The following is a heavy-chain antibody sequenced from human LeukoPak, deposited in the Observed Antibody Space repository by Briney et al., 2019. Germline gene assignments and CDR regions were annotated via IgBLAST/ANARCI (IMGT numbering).Heavy chain of an antibody. CDR3: AGGNWFDP. CDR1: GFTFSSYS. Sequence: GGSLSLYCSGSGFTFSSYSMNWVPQGPGKGLEWVSSISSSSSYIYYADSVKGRFTISRDDAKNSLYLQMNSLRAEDTAVYYCAGGNWFDPWGQGTLVTVSS. V-gene: IGHV3-21*01. J-gene: IGHJ5*02. D-gene: IGHD3-16*01. CDR2: ISSSSSYI.